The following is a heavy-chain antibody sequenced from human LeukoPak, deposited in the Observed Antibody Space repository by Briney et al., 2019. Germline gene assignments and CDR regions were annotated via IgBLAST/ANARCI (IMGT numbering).Heavy chain of an antibody. V-gene: IGHV4-34*08. CDR3: AIFMDVVPGTMP. D-gene: IGHD2-2*01. J-gene: IGHJ4*02. CDR1: GFTFSSYS. Sequence: GSLRLSCAASGFTFSSYSMNWVRQAPGKGLEWIGEISHRGITKHNPALKSRVTMSQDTSRSQFSLKVTSVTGADTAVYYCAIFMDVVPGTMPWGLGTLVTVSS. CDR2: ISHRGIT.